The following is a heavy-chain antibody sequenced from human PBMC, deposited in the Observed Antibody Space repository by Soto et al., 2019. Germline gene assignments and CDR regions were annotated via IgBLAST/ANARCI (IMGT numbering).Heavy chain of an antibody. CDR1: GFTFSSYD. Sequence: GGSLRLSCAASGFTFSSYDMHWVRQATGKGLEWVSAIGTAGDTYYPGSVKGRFTISRENAKNSLYLQMNSLRAGDTAVYYCARGGVSGPPNYYYGMDVWGQGTTVTVSS. V-gene: IGHV3-13*01. D-gene: IGHD6-25*01. CDR2: IGTAGDT. J-gene: IGHJ6*02. CDR3: ARGGVSGPPNYYYGMDV.